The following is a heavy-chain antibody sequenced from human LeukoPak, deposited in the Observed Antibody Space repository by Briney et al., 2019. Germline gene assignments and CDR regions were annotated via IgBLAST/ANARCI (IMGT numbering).Heavy chain of an antibody. CDR1: GFTFSSYG. Sequence: GGSLRLSCAASGFTFSSYGMNWVRQAPGKGLEWVAFIRYDGSNKYYADSVKGRFTISRDDSENTLYLQMNSLRAEDAAVYYCARSYCSSSSCYADHYYYYMDVWGKGTTVTVPS. CDR2: IRYDGSNK. CDR3: ARSYCSSSSCYADHYYYYMDV. V-gene: IGHV3-30*02. J-gene: IGHJ6*03. D-gene: IGHD2-2*01.